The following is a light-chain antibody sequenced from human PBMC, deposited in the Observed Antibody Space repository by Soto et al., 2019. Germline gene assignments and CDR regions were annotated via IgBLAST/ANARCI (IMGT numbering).Light chain of an antibody. V-gene: IGLV2-14*01. CDR3: SSYTSSNTLV. J-gene: IGLJ2*01. CDR2: EVS. Sequence: QSVLTQPASVSGSPGQSITISCTGTSSDVGAYNYVSWYQQHPGKAPKLMIFEVSDRPSGVSNRFSGSKSGNTASLTISGLQAEDEAAYYCSSYTSSNTLVFGGGTKLTV. CDR1: SSDVGAYNY.